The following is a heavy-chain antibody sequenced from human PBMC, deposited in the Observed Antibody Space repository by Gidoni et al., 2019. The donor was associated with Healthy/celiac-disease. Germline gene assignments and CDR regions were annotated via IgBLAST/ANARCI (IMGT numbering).Heavy chain of an antibody. J-gene: IGHJ6*02. CDR3: ARGRGHLVVVPAAIGPPYYYYGMDV. CDR2: IIPIFGTA. CDR1: GGTFSSYA. V-gene: IGHV1-69*01. Sequence: QVQLVQSGAEVKKPGSSVKVSCKASGGTFSSYAISWVRQAPGQGLEWMGGIIPIFGTANYAQKFKGRVTITADESTSTAYMELSSLRSEDTAVYYCARGRGHLVVVPAAIGPPYYYYGMDVWGQGTTVTVSS. D-gene: IGHD2-2*02.